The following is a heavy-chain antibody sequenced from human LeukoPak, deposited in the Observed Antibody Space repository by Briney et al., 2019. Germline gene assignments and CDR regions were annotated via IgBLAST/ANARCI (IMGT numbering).Heavy chain of an antibody. CDR1: GYTFTSYD. CDR2: MNPNSGNT. V-gene: IGHV1-8*01. D-gene: IGHD3-16*02. Sequence: SVKVSCKASGYTFTSYDINWVRQATGQGLEWMGWMNPNSGNTGYAQKFQGRVTMTRNTSISTAYMELSSLRSEDTAVYYCARGRRDYVWGSYRYSDYWGQGTLVTVSS. CDR3: ARGRRDYVWGSYRYSDY. J-gene: IGHJ4*02.